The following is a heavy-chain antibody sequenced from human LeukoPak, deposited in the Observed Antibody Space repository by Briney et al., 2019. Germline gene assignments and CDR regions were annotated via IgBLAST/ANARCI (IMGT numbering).Heavy chain of an antibody. Sequence: GASVKVSCKASGYTFTGYYMHWVRQAPGQGLEWMGWINPNSGGTNYAQKFQGRVTMTRDTSTSTAYMELSRLRSDDTAVYYCARAYYYDSSGYSYWGQGTLVTVSS. J-gene: IGHJ4*02. D-gene: IGHD3-22*01. V-gene: IGHV1-2*02. CDR1: GYTFTGYY. CDR2: INPNSGGT. CDR3: ARAYYYDSSGYSY.